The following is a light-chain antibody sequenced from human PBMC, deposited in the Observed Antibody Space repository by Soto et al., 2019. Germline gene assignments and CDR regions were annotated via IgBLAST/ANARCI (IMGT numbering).Light chain of an antibody. CDR2: HVT. CDR1: SSDIGHYDY. V-gene: IGLV2-14*03. CDR3: CSLTTSHTYV. Sequence: HSLLTQHTSVSSSPGQWLTISCTGTSSDIGHYDYVSWYQQHPGKAPKRMIYHVTYRPSGVSNRYSGSKSGNSASLTISGLQADDEADYYCCSLTTSHTYVFGRGTKVTVL. J-gene: IGLJ1*01.